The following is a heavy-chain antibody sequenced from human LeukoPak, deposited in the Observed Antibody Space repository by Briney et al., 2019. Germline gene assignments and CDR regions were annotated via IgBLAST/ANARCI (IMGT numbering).Heavy chain of an antibody. CDR2: ISAYNGNT. V-gene: IGHV1-18*04. D-gene: IGHD3-3*01. CDR3: ARQTIFGVVDPLDY. J-gene: IGHJ4*02. Sequence: GASVKVSCKASGYTFTSHYMHWVRQAPGQGLEWMGWISAYNGNTNYAQKLQGRVTMTTDTSTSTAYMELRSLRSDDTAVYYCARQTIFGVVDPLDYWGQGTLVTVSS. CDR1: GYTFTSHY.